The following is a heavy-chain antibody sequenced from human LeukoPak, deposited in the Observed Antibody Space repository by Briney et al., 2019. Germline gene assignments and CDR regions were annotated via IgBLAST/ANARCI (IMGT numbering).Heavy chain of an antibody. CDR3: ARGGRITIFGVVTPPYYYYGMDV. V-gene: IGHV4-61*01. J-gene: IGHJ6*02. D-gene: IGHD3-3*01. Sequence: SETLSLTCTVSGGSVSSGSYYWSWIQQPPGKGLEWIGYIYYSGSTNYNPSLRSRVTISVDTSKNQFSLKLSSVTAADTAVYYCARGGRITIFGVVTPPYYYYGMDVWGQGTTVTVSS. CDR1: GGSVSSGSYY. CDR2: IYYSGST.